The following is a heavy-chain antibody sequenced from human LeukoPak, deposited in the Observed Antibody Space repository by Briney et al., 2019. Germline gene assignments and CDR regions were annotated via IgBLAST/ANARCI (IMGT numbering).Heavy chain of an antibody. D-gene: IGHD3-3*01. Sequence: SETLCLTCAVSGYSLGKNYYWGWIRQSPGTGLEWIGRIYGRASTSYNPSLMNRVTMSVDTSKNHFSLQLTSVTAADTAVYYCARYDSRGSASTKFDYWGPGIQVTVSS. J-gene: IGHJ4*02. CDR3: ARYDSRGSASTKFDY. V-gene: IGHV4-38-2*01. CDR2: IYGRAST. CDR1: GYSLGKNYY.